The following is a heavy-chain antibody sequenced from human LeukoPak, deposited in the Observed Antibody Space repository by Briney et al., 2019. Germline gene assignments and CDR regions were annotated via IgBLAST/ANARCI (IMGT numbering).Heavy chain of an antibody. D-gene: IGHD2-15*01. CDR1: GFTFSNYW. J-gene: IGHJ4*02. Sequence: GGSLRLSCAASGFTFSNYWMNWVRQAPGKGLEWVASIKQDGGEKCYLDSVKGRFSISRDNAKNSLFLQMNSLRAEDTAVYYCAGSRGYCSGGSCYFDYWGQGTLVTVSS. CDR2: IKQDGGEK. V-gene: IGHV3-7*01. CDR3: AGSRGYCSGGSCYFDY.